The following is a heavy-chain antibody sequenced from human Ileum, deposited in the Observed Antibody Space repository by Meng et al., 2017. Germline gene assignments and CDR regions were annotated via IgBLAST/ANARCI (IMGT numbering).Heavy chain of an antibody. Sequence: LRKPGPALVHPCAVSSAPIRGSSCSCESISWWTWIRQPPGQGLEWIGKVYHNGCTHYNASLPSRVTKSIDNPKNRFVLGLNSVTASGTAIYYCARADYVLYFDHWGHGTLVTVSS. J-gene: IGHJ2*01. CDR1: SCSCESISW. D-gene: IGHD3-10*02. CDR3: ARADYVLYFDH. CDR2: VYHNGCT. V-gene: IGHV4-4*02.